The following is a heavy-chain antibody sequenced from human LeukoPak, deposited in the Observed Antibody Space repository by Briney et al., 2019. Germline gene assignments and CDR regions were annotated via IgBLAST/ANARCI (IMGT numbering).Heavy chain of an antibody. CDR3: TRYNNDHFDY. D-gene: IGHD1-14*01. J-gene: IGHJ4*02. CDR2: ISYDGSRA. V-gene: IGHV3-33*01. CDR1: GFTFCGYG. Sequence: SGRSLRLSCAGSGFTFCGYGMHWFRQTPGKGLEWVAVISYDGSRAFYADSVKGRFTISRDNSKNTMSVQMDDLRAEDTAVYYCTRYNNDHFDYWGQGTLVTVSS.